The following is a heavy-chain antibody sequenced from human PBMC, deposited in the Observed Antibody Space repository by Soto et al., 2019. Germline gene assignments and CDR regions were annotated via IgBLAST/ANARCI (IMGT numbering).Heavy chain of an antibody. CDR3: AKDSNYDFWSGTYYYYYYMDV. CDR2: ISGSGGST. CDR1: GFTFSSYA. Sequence: PGGSLRLSCAASGFTFSSYAMSWVRQAPGKGLEWVSAISGSGGSTYYADSVKGRFTISRDNSKNTLYLQMNSLRAEDTAVYYCAKDSNYDFWSGTYYYYYYMDVWGKGTTVTVSS. J-gene: IGHJ6*03. D-gene: IGHD3-3*01. V-gene: IGHV3-23*01.